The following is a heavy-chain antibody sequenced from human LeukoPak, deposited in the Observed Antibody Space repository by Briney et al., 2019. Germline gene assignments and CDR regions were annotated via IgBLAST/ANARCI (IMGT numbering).Heavy chain of an antibody. Sequence: SETLSLTCTVSGGSVSSGSYYWSWIRQPPGRGLEWIGDIYYSGGTNYNPSLKSRVTISVDTSKNQFSLNLRSVTAADTAVDYCASRSSSWYYVAYGGQGTLVTVYS. CDR3: ASRSSSWYYVAY. CDR2: IYYSGGT. CDR1: GGSVSSGSYY. V-gene: IGHV4-61*01. D-gene: IGHD6-13*01. J-gene: IGHJ4*02.